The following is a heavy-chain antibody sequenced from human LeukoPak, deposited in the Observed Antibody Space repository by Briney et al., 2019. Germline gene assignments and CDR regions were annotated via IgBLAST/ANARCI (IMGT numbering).Heavy chain of an antibody. Sequence: PGGSLRLSCAPSGFTFSSYGMHWVRQAPGKGLEWVAVISYDGSNKYYADSVKGRFTISRDNSKNTLYLQMNSLRAEDTAVYYCAKDTISYGAYYYYMDVWGKGTTVTVSS. CDR3: AKDTISYGAYYYYMDV. D-gene: IGHD5-18*01. J-gene: IGHJ6*03. CDR1: GFTFSSYG. CDR2: ISYDGSNK. V-gene: IGHV3-30*18.